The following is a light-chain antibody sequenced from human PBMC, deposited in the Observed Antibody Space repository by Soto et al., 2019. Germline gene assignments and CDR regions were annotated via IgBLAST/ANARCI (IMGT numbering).Light chain of an antibody. V-gene: IGLV2-23*01. J-gene: IGLJ3*02. Sequence: QSALTQPASVSGSPGQSITISCIGTSIDVGSYNLVSWYQQYPGKAPKLMIYEGSKRPSGVSNRFSGSKSGNTASLTISGLQAEDEADYYCCAYTSSATLVFGGGTKLTVL. CDR2: EGS. CDR1: SIDVGSYNL. CDR3: CAYTSSATLV.